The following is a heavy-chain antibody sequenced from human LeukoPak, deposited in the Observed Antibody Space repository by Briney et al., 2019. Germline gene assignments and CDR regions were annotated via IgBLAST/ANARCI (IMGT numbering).Heavy chain of an antibody. CDR2: IYYSGST. CDR1: GGSISSSSYY. Sequence: SETLSLTCTVSGGSISSSSYYWGWIRQPPGKGLEWIGYIYYSGSTNYNPSLKSRVTISVDTSKNQFSLKLSSVTAADTAVYYCARYYYDSSGYCYGGEYYFDYWGQGTLVTVSS. CDR3: ARYYYDSSGYCYGGEYYFDY. V-gene: IGHV4-61*05. J-gene: IGHJ4*02. D-gene: IGHD3-22*01.